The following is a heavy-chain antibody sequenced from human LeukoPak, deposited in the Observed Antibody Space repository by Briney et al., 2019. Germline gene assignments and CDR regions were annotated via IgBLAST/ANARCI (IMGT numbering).Heavy chain of an antibody. J-gene: IGHJ4*02. CDR1: GGSFSGYY. CDR3: ASTLNYDFWSGYPFDY. Sequence: PSETLSLTCAVYGGSFSGYYWSWIRQPAGKGLEWIGRIYTSGSTNYNPSLKSRVTISVDTSKNQFSLKLSSVTAADTAVYYCASTLNYDFWSGYPFDYWGQGTLVTVSS. V-gene: IGHV4-59*10. D-gene: IGHD3-3*01. CDR2: IYTSGST.